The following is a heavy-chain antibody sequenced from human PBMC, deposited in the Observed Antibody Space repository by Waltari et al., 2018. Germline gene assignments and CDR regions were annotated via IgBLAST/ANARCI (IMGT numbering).Heavy chain of an antibody. CDR1: GYSISSGYY. J-gene: IGHJ1*01. CDR2: IYHSGST. Sequence: QVQLQESGPGLVKPSETLSLTCAVSGYSISSGYYWGWIRQPPGKGLEWIGSIYHSGSTYYNPSLKSRVTISVDTSKNQFSLKLSSVTAADTAVYYCARVGGARFAEYFQHWGQGTLVTVSS. D-gene: IGHD1-26*01. V-gene: IGHV4-38-2*01. CDR3: ARVGGARFAEYFQH.